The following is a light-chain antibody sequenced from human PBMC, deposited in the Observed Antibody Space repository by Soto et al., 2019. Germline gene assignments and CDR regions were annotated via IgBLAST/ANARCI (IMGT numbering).Light chain of an antibody. CDR3: SSYTTTTTPLV. CDR2: EVT. Sequence: QSALTQPASVSGSPGQSITISCTGTNSDVGTYIYVSWYQQRPGKAPKLLIYEVTNRPSGVSNRFSASKSGNTASLTISGLQAEDEADYYCSSYTTTTTPLVFGTGTKLTVL. CDR1: NSDVGTYIY. J-gene: IGLJ1*01. V-gene: IGLV2-14*01.